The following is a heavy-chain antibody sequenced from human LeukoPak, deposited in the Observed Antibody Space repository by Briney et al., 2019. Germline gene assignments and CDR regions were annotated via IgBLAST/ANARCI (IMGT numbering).Heavy chain of an antibody. D-gene: IGHD4-17*01. J-gene: IGHJ4*02. Sequence: SGPTLVRPTQTLTLTCSFSGFSLTTGAVVVGWVRQPPGKALQWLTFIYGNDDKRYSPSLASRLTITKDTSKNEVVLTLSDMDCVDTAKYFCVHWTTVTSVDHWGQGILVTVSS. CDR1: GFSLTTGAVV. CDR2: IYGNDDK. V-gene: IGHV2-5*01. CDR3: VHWTTVTSVDH.